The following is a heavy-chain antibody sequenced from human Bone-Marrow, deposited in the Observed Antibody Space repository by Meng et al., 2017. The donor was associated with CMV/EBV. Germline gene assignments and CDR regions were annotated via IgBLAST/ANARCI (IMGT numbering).Heavy chain of an antibody. CDR2: IYYSGST. CDR3: ARLPGSSTNWFDP. Sequence: SGGYISSGGYYWSWIRQHPGKGLEWIGYIYYSGSTYYNPSLKSRVTISVDTSKNQFSLKLSSVTAADTAVYYCARLPGSSTNWFDPWGQGALVTVSS. V-gene: IGHV4-31*02. CDR1: GGYISSGGYY. D-gene: IGHD6-13*01. J-gene: IGHJ5*02.